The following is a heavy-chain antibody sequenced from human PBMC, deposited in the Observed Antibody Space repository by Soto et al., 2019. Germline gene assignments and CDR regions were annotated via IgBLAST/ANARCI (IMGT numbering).Heavy chain of an antibody. CDR3: ARGRGYSPGGMDV. CDR2: IIPILGIA. D-gene: IGHD5-18*01. V-gene: IGHV1-69*02. J-gene: IGHJ6*02. Sequence: QVQLVQSGAEVKKPGSSVKVSCKASGGTFSSYTISWVRQAPGQGLEWMGRIIPILGIANYAQKFQGRVTITADKSTSTAYMELSSLRSEDTALYYCARGRGYSPGGMDVWGQGTTVTVSS. CDR1: GGTFSSYT.